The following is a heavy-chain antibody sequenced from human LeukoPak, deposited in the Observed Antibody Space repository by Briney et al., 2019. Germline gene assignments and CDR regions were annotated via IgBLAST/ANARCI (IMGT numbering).Heavy chain of an antibody. Sequence: SVKVSCKASGFTFTSSAVQWVRQACGQRLEWIGWIVVGSGNTNYAQKFQERVTITRDMSTSTAYMELSSLRSEDTAVYYCAAGPYCSGGSCYQNWFDPWGQGTLVTVSS. CDR3: AAGPYCSGGSCYQNWFDP. J-gene: IGHJ5*02. V-gene: IGHV1-58*01. D-gene: IGHD2-15*01. CDR1: GFTFTSSA. CDR2: IVVGSGNT.